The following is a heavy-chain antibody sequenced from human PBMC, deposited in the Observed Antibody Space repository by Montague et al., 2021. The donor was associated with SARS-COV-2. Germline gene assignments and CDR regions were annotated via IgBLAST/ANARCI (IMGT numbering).Heavy chain of an antibody. CDR2: IYYSGSA. J-gene: IGHJ5*02. V-gene: IGHV4-39*07. D-gene: IGHD2-15*01. CDR3: ARGSPDIVVMVAATSNP. CDR1: GGSISSSSYY. Sequence: SETLSLTCPVSGGSISSSSYYWGWIRQPPGKGLEWIGSIYYSGSAYYNPSLKSRVTVSVDTSKNQVSLKVSSVTAADTAVYYCARGSPDIVVMVAATSNPWGQGTLVTVTS.